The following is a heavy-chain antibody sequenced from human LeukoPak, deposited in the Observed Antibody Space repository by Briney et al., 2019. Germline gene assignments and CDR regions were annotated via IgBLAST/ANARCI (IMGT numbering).Heavy chain of an antibody. V-gene: IGHV4-59*12. D-gene: IGHD3-22*01. J-gene: IGHJ4*02. CDR2: IYYSGST. CDR3: ARASLPWTNGPFDSSGYSPVGKSYFDY. CDR1: GGSISSYY. Sequence: PSETLSLTCTVSGGSISSYYWSWIRQPPGKGLEWIGYIYYSGSTNYKPSLKSRVTISVDTSKNQFSLKLSSVTAADTAVYYCARASLPWTNGPFDSSGYSPVGKSYFDYWGQGTLVTVSS.